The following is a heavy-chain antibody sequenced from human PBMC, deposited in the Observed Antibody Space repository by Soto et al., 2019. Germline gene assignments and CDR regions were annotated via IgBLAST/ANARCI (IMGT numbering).Heavy chain of an antibody. Sequence: GGSLRLSCAASGFTFSSYGMHWVRQAPGKGLEWVAVIWYDGSNKYYADSVKGRFTISRDNSKNTLYLQMNSLRAEDTAVYYCARDHLLPQILGYCSGGSCYSGCWFDPWGQGTLVTVSS. J-gene: IGHJ5*02. V-gene: IGHV3-33*01. CDR3: ARDHLLPQILGYCSGGSCYSGCWFDP. D-gene: IGHD2-15*01. CDR1: GFTFSSYG. CDR2: IWYDGSNK.